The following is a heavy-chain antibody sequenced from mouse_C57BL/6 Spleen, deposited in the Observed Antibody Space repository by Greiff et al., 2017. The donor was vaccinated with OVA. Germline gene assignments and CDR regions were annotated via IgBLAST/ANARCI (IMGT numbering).Heavy chain of an antibody. CDR2: IWSGGST. CDR3: ARNPFAY. Sequence: QVQLKESGPGLVQPSQSLSITCTVSGFSFTSYGVHWVRQSPGKGLEWLGVIWSGGSTDYNAAFISRLSISKDNSKSQVFFKRNSLQADDTDIYYGARNPFAYWGQGTLVTVSA. CDR1: GFSFTSYG. V-gene: IGHV2-2*01. J-gene: IGHJ3*01.